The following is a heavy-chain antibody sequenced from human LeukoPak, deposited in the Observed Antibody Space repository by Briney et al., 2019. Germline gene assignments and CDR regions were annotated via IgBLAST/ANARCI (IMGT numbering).Heavy chain of an antibody. Sequence: PGGSLRLSXAASGFTFSSYSLNWVRQAPGKGLEWVSSISSSSSYIYYADSAKGRFTISRDNAKNSLYLQMNSLRAEDTAVYYCAKGYCTNGVCYLDYWGQGTLVTVSS. V-gene: IGHV3-21*01. CDR3: AKGYCTNGVCYLDY. CDR1: GFTFSSYS. CDR2: ISSSSSYI. J-gene: IGHJ4*02. D-gene: IGHD2-8*01.